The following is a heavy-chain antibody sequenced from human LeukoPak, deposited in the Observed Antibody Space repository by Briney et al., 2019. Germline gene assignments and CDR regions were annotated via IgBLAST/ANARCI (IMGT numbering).Heavy chain of an antibody. V-gene: IGHV3-30-3*01. CDR3: ASPTREGLKGIQLWLYPDY. J-gene: IGHJ4*02. D-gene: IGHD5-18*01. Sequence: GGSLRLSCAASGFTFSSYAMHWVRQAPGKGLEWVAVISYDGSNKYYADSVKGRFTISRDNSKNTLYLQMNSLRAEDTAVYYCASPTREGLKGIQLWLYPDYWGQGTLVTVSS. CDR2: ISYDGSNK. CDR1: GFTFSSYA.